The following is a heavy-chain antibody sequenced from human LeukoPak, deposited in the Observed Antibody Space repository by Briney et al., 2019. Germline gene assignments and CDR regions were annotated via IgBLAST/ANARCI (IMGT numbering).Heavy chain of an antibody. J-gene: IGHJ6*03. Sequence: SETLSLTCTVSGSSISSYYWSWIRQPAGKGLEWIGRIYTSGSTNYNPSLKSRVTMSVDTSKNQFSLKLRSVTAADTAVYYCARGYNWGSPTRNFYYLDAWGKGTTVTVSS. CDR3: ARGYNWGSPTRNFYYLDA. V-gene: IGHV4-4*07. CDR2: IYTSGST. CDR1: GSSISSYY. D-gene: IGHD7-27*01.